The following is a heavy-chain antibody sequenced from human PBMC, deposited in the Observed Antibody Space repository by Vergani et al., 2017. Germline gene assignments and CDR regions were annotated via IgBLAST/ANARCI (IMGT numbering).Heavy chain of an antibody. CDR3: EKPRRVSTGGMEV. D-gene: IGHD4-17*01. Sequence: EVQLVQSGAEVKKPGATMKISCKVSGYTFTDHYMHWVKQAPGKGLEWMGLVDPEDGETIYAEKFKGRVTIAADTSTDTAHLELSSLRSEDTAVYYCEKPRRVSTGGMEVCGQGTAVIVSS. CDR2: VDPEDGET. CDR1: GYTFTDHY. J-gene: IGHJ6*01. V-gene: IGHV1-69-2*01.